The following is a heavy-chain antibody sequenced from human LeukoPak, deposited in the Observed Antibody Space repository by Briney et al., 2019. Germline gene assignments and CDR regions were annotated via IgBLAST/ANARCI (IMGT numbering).Heavy chain of an antibody. CDR3: STGVPVADFDY. Sequence: GGSLRLSCAASGFTFNNAWMSWVRQAPGKGLEWVGRITSQTDGGTTDYAAPVKGRFSISRDDSKNTLYLQMSSLKTEDTAVYYCSTGVPVADFDYWGQGTLVIVSS. V-gene: IGHV3-15*01. CDR2: ITSQTDGGTT. D-gene: IGHD2-2*01. CDR1: GFTFNNAW. J-gene: IGHJ4*02.